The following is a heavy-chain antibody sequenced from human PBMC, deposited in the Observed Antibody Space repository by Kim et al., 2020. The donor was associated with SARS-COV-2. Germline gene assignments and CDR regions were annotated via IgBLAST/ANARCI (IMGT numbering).Heavy chain of an antibody. CDR1: GGSISSSSYY. J-gene: IGHJ4*02. Sequence: SDTLSLTCTVSGGSISSSSYYWGWIRQPPGKGLEWIGNMYYSGSSYYNPSLKSRVTISVDTSKNQFSLKLSSVTAADTAVYYCARHLGDYLSPMTSWGQGTLVTVSS. V-gene: IGHV4-39*01. D-gene: IGHD4-17*01. CDR2: MYYSGSS. CDR3: ARHLGDYLSPMTS.